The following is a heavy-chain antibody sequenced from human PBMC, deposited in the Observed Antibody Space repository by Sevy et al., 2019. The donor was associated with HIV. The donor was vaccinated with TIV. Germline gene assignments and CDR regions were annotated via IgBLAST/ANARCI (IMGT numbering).Heavy chain of an antibody. J-gene: IGHJ5*02. CDR2: ISAYNGDT. Sequence: ASVKVSCKASGYTFSRYAITWVRQAPGQGLAWMGWISAYNGDTNYAQKIQGRVTMTTDTSTSTAYMELTSLRSDDTAMYFCARLTRYSPYWFDPWGQGTLVTVSS. CDR3: ARLTRYSPYWFDP. D-gene: IGHD6-13*01. CDR1: GYTFSRYA. V-gene: IGHV1-18*04.